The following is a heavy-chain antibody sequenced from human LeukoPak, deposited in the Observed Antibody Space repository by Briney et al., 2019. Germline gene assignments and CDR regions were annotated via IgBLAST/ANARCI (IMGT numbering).Heavy chain of an antibody. CDR3: ATSSDIVAPRYYYYYGMDV. J-gene: IGHJ6*02. D-gene: IGHD5-12*01. V-gene: IGHV1-24*01. CDR2: FDPEDGKT. CDR1: GYTLTELS. Sequence: ASVKVSCKVSGYTLTELSMHWVRQAPGKGLEWMGGFDPEDGKTIYAPRFQGRVTMTVDASTDTAYMELSGLRSEDTAVYYCATSSDIVAPRYYYYYGMDVWGQGATVTVSS.